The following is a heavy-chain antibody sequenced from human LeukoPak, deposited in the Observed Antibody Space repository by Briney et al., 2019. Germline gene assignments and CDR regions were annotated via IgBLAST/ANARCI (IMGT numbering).Heavy chain of an antibody. CDR2: IWYDGSNK. J-gene: IGHJ6*03. Sequence: GRSLRLSCAASGFTFSSYGMHWVRQAPGKGLEWVAVIWYDGSNKYYADSVKGRFTISRDNSKNTLYLQMNSLRAEDTAVYYCVKDKRSYYYYYMDVWGKGTTVTVSS. V-gene: IGHV3-33*06. D-gene: IGHD1-1*01. CDR1: GFTFSSYG. CDR3: VKDKRSYYYYYMDV.